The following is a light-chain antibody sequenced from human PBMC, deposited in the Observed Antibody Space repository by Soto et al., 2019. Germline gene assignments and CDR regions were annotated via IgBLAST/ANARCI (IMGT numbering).Light chain of an antibody. CDR1: QSVGSN. CDR2: DAS. V-gene: IGKV3-15*01. CDR3: QQYYQWPSYT. Sequence: EIVMTQSPLTLSASPGDRAIFSCRASQSVGSNIAWYQQKPGQAPRLLVYDASTRATAIPARFSGSGSGTEFTLPINTLQPDDFAVYYCQQYYQWPSYTFGQGTK. J-gene: IGKJ2*01.